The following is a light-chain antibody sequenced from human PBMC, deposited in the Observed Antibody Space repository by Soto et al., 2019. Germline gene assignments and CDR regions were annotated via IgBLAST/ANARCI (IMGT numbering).Light chain of an antibody. CDR1: QSIRRW. CDR3: QQSYSTPPT. J-gene: IGKJ1*01. V-gene: IGKV1-39*01. Sequence: DIQMTQSPSTLSSSVGDRVTITCRASQSIRRWLAWYQQQPGKAPKALIYDASTLRSGVPSRFSGSGSGTDFTLTISSLQPEDFATYYCQQSYSTPPTFGQGTKVDIK. CDR2: DAS.